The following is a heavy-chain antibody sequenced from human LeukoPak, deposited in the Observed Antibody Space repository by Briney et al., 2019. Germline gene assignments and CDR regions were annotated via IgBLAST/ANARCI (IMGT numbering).Heavy chain of an antibody. Sequence: SETLSLTCTVSGGSITSSPYYWAWLRQPPGKGLEWIASVSYNGNTFYNPSLRGRATISADTSRNHFSVSLTSVTAADTAMYYCTRPGLLNYYDSSGVDDAFDIWGQGTMVTVSS. D-gene: IGHD3-22*01. CDR3: TRPGLLNYYDSSGVDDAFDI. V-gene: IGHV4-39*02. CDR2: VSYNGNT. CDR1: GGSITSSPYY. J-gene: IGHJ3*02.